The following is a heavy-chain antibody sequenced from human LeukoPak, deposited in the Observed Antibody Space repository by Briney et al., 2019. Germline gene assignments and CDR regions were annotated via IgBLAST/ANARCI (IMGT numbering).Heavy chain of an antibody. D-gene: IGHD5-18*01. CDR2: INHSGST. J-gene: IGHJ4*02. CDR3: ARDSSGYNYGYFDY. Sequence: PSETLSLTCAVYGGSFSGYYWSWIRQPPGKGLEWIGEINHSGSTNYNPSLKSRVTISVDTSKNQFSLKLSSVTPADTAVYYCARDSSGYNYGYFDYWGQGTLVTVSS. CDR1: GGSFSGYY. V-gene: IGHV4-34*01.